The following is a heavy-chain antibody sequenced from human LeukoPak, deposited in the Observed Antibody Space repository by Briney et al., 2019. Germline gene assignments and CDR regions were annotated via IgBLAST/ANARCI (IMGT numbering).Heavy chain of an antibody. Sequence: GESLRLSCAASGFTFSTYDMHWVRQTTGKGLEWVSAIDTAGGTYYPDSVKGRFTISRENAKNSSYLQMNSLRDGDTAVYYCAREGFCGGDCPGYFDLWGRGTLVTVSS. J-gene: IGHJ2*01. CDR2: IDTAGGT. CDR3: AREGFCGGDCPGYFDL. D-gene: IGHD2-21*02. V-gene: IGHV3-13*04. CDR1: GFTFSTYD.